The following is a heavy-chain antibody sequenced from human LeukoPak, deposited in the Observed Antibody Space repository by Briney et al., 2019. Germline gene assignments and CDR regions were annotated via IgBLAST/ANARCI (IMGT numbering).Heavy chain of an antibody. J-gene: IGHJ4*02. Sequence: GGSLRLSCAASGFTFSNYWMSWVRQAPGKELEWVANIKQDGSEIYYVDSVKGRFTISRDNAKNSLYLQMNSLRAEDTAVYYCVRDKLTGASRLDYWGQGSLLTVSS. V-gene: IGHV3-7*03. CDR2: IKQDGSEI. D-gene: IGHD7-27*01. CDR1: GFTFSNYW. CDR3: VRDKLTGASRLDY.